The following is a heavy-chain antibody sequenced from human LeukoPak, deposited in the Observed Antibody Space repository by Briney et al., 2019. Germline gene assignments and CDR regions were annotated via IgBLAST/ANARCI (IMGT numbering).Heavy chain of an antibody. CDR3: ARERWELLPYYYYGMDV. J-gene: IGHJ6*02. CDR1: GGSISSYY. CDR2: IYYSGST. D-gene: IGHD1-26*01. Sequence: SETLSLTCTVSGGSISSYYWSWIRQPPGKGLEWIGYIYYSGSTNYNPSLKSRVTISVDTSKNQFSLKLCSVTAADTAVYYCARERWELLPYYYYGMDVWGQGTTVTVSS. V-gene: IGHV4-59*01.